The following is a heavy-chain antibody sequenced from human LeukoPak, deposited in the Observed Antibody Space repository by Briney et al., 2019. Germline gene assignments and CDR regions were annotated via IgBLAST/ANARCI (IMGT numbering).Heavy chain of an antibody. D-gene: IGHD3-10*01. CDR2: INPILCTA. CDR3: ARYGSGSFKNYWFDL. V-gene: IGHV1-69*13. CDR1: GATFTIYA. J-gene: IGHJ5*02. Sequence: SVTLSFTASGATFTIYAISWVRQAPGQGLELMGGINPILCTANYAQKFQGRVTITADESTSTAYMELSSLRSEDTAVYYCARYGSGSFKNYWFDLWGQGTLVSVSS.